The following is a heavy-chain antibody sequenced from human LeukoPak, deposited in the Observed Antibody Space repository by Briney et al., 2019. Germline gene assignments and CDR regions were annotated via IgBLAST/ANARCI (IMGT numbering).Heavy chain of an antibody. D-gene: IGHD6-6*01. Sequence: GGPLQISCQGSGSRFTSYWIGWVRQMPGQGLGWMGIIYPGDSDTRYSPSFQGQVTISADKSISTAYLQWSSLKASDTAMYYCARRLISSSKNSGFDYWGQGTLVTVSS. CDR3: ARRLISSSKNSGFDY. CDR2: IYPGDSDT. CDR1: GSRFTSYW. J-gene: IGHJ4*02. V-gene: IGHV5-51*01.